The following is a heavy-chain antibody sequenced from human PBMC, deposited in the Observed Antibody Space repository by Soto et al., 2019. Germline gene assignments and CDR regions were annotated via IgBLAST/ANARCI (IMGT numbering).Heavy chain of an antibody. Sequence: LRLSCAASGFTFSSYAMHWVRQAPGKGLEWVAVISYDGSNKYYADSVKGRFTISRDNSKNTLYLQMNSLRAEDTAVYYCARVIQAVDYDILTGYHSDYWGQGTLVTVCS. D-gene: IGHD3-9*01. CDR3: ARVIQAVDYDILTGYHSDY. J-gene: IGHJ4*02. CDR1: GFTFSSYA. V-gene: IGHV3-30-3*01. CDR2: ISYDGSNK.